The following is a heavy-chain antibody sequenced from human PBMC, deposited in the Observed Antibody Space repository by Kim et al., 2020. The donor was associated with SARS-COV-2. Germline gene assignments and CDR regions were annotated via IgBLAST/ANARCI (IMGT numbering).Heavy chain of an antibody. Sequence: GGSLRLSCAASGFNFGDYAMHWVRQRPGKGLEWVSLISGDGHNPYYADSVEGRFTISRDNYKNSLFLEMNSLRSEDTAFYYCAIFGRSGAEPGGEYFRHWGQGCLVTVSS. CDR2: ISGDGHNP. D-gene: IGHD3-3*01. V-gene: IGHV3-43*02. CDR3: AIFGRSGAEPGGEYFRH. CDR1: GFNFGDYA. J-gene: IGHJ1*01.